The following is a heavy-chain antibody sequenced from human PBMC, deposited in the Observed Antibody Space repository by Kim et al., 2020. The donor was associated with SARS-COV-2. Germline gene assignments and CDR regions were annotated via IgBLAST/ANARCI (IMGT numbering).Heavy chain of an antibody. J-gene: IGHJ4*02. CDR3: ARGLKSDKYDSSAYYKHYYFDY. D-gene: IGHD3-22*01. V-gene: IGHV1-8*01. CDR2: MNPNSGNT. CDR1: GYTFTSFD. Sequence: ASVKVSCTASGYTFTSFDINWVRQATGQGLEWMGWMNPNSGNTGYAQNFQGRVTMSRNTSISTAYMELSSLRSEDTAVYYCARGLKSDKYDSSAYYKHYYFDYWGQGTLVTVSS.